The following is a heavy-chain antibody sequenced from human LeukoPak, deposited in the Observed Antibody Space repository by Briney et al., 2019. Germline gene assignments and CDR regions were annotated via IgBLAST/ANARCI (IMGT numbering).Heavy chain of an antibody. Sequence: PGGSLRLSCAASGFTFSDYSMNWVRQAPGKGLEWVSSISSSTSYIYYADSVKGRFTISRDNAKNSLFLQMDSLRAEDSAVYYCARGGYGDYFDFPEDVWGQGTTVTVSS. CDR1: GFTFSDYS. V-gene: IGHV3-21*01. CDR3: ARGGYGDYFDFPEDV. D-gene: IGHD4-17*01. CDR2: ISSSTSYI. J-gene: IGHJ6*02.